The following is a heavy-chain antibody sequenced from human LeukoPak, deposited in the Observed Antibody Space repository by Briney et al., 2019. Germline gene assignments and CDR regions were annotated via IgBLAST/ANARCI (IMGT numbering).Heavy chain of an antibody. CDR1: GFTFSSYG. Sequence: PGRSLRLSCAASGFTFSSYGMHWVRQAPGKGLEWVAFIRYDGSNKYYADSVKGRFTISRDNSKNTLYLQMNSLRAEDTAVYYCAKMPHAGIAVAGTHLDYWGQGTLVTVSS. D-gene: IGHD6-19*01. V-gene: IGHV3-30*02. CDR3: AKMPHAGIAVAGTHLDY. J-gene: IGHJ4*02. CDR2: IRYDGSNK.